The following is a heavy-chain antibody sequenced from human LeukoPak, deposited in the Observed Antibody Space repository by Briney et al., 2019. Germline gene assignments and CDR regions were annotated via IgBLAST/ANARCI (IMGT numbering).Heavy chain of an antibody. CDR3: AKFLERLQFRHLDY. CDR2: ISGSGGST. V-gene: IGHV3-23*01. Sequence: GGSLRLSCAASGFTFSSYAMSWVRQAPGKGLEWVSAISGSGGSTYYADSVKGRFTISRDNSKNTLYLQMNSLRAEDTAVYYCAKFLERLQFRHLDYWGQGTLVTVSS. CDR1: GFTFSSYA. J-gene: IGHJ4*02. D-gene: IGHD4-11*01.